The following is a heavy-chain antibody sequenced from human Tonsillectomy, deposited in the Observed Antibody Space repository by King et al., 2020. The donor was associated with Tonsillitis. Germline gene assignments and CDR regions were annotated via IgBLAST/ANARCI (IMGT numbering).Heavy chain of an antibody. D-gene: IGHD3-9*01. Sequence: VQLVESGGALVKPGGSLRLSCAASGLTFSNAWMSWVRQAPGKGLEWLGRIKSKADGGTTDYAAPVKGRITISRDDSKNTLYLQMNSLQTEDTAVYYCTANLYFGDHWGQGTLVTVSS. V-gene: IGHV3-15*02. CDR3: TANLYFGDH. CDR1: GLTFSNAW. CDR2: IKSKADGGTT. J-gene: IGHJ4*02.